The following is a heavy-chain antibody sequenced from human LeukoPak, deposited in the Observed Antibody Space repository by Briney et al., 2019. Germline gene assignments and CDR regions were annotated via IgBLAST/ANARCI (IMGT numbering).Heavy chain of an antibody. CDR3: ARTQIHYYDSSGYAFDI. Sequence: GASVKVSCKASGGTFSSYAISWVRQAPGQGLEWMGRIIPILGIANYAQKFQGRVTITADKSTSTAYMELSSLRSEDTAVYYCARTQIHYYDSSGYAFDIWGQGTMVTVSS. CDR2: IIPILGIA. CDR1: GGTFSSYA. J-gene: IGHJ3*02. D-gene: IGHD3-22*01. V-gene: IGHV1-69*04.